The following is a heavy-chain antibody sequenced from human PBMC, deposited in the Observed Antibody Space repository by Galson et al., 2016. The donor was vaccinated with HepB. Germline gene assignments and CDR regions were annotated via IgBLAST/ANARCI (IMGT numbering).Heavy chain of an antibody. CDR1: GFTFSSYS. CDR3: VRALSALESY. J-gene: IGHJ4*02. V-gene: IGHV3-7*04. Sequence: SLRLSCAASGFTFSSYSMSWVRQAPGKGLEWVASIKQDGRDKYYVDSVKGRFTISRDNAKNSLYLQMNSLRAEDTAVYYCVRALSALESYWGQGTLVTVSS. CDR2: IKQDGRDK. D-gene: IGHD3-3*01.